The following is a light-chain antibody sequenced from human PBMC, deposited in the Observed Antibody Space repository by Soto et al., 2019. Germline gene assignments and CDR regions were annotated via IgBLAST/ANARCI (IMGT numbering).Light chain of an antibody. J-gene: IGLJ2*01. CDR1: SSDVGSYNL. CDR3: CSYAGSSTHVV. V-gene: IGLV2-23*02. CDR2: EVS. Sequence: QSALTQPASVSGSPGQSITISCTGTSSDVGSYNLVSWYQQYPGKAPKLMIYEVSKRPSGVSNRFSGSKSGNTASLTISGLQAEDEADYYCCSYAGSSTHVVFGGGTQLTVL.